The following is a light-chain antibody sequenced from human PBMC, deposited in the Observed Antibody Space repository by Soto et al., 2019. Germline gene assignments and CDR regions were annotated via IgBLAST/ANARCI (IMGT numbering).Light chain of an antibody. J-gene: IGKJ1*01. CDR3: QQRSNWPWT. Sequence: EIVLTQSPATLSLSPGERATLSCSASQSVRNYLAWYQQKPGQATRLLIYDDTNRATCIPGRFSGSGSGTNFTLTINTLEHEDFAVYYCQQRSNWPWTFGQGTKVEIK. V-gene: IGKV3-11*01. CDR1: QSVRNY. CDR2: DDT.